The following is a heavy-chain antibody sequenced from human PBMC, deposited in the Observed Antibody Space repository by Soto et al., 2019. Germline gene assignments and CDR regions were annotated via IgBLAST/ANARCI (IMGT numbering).Heavy chain of an antibody. CDR2: ISYDGSNK. Sequence: GGSLRLSCAASGFTFSSYAMHWVRQAPGKGLEWVAVISYDGSNKYYADSVKGRFTISRDNSKNTLYLQMNSLRAEDTAVYYCARDQGRRGYSYVSGSYYYYGMDVWGQGTTVTVSS. D-gene: IGHD5-18*01. CDR3: ARDQGRRGYSYVSGSYYYYGMDV. J-gene: IGHJ6*02. V-gene: IGHV3-30-3*01. CDR1: GFTFSSYA.